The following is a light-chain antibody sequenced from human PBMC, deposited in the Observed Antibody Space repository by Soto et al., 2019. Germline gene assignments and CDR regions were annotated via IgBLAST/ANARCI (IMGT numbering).Light chain of an antibody. V-gene: IGKV1-8*01. CDR2: AAS. CDR3: QQYYSYST. J-gene: IGKJ1*01. Sequence: AIRMTQSPSSLSASTGDRVTITCRASQGISSYLAWYQQKPGKAPKLLIYAASTLQSGVPSRFSGSGSGTDFTLTISCLQSGDFATYYCQQYYSYSTFGQGTKVEIK. CDR1: QGISSY.